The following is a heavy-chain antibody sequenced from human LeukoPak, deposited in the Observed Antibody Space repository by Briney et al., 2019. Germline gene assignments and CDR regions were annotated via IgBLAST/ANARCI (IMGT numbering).Heavy chain of an antibody. D-gene: IGHD3-3*02. J-gene: IGHJ4*02. CDR3: AKTAFSRTSYFDY. CDR2: ISGSGGNT. Sequence: GGSLRLSCAASGFTFSTYTMSWVRQTPGKWLEWVSAISGSGGNTYYADSVKGRFTISRDNSKNTLYLQMDSLRADDTAVYYYAKTAFSRTSYFDYWGQGTLVTASS. V-gene: IGHV3-23*01. CDR1: GFTFSTYT.